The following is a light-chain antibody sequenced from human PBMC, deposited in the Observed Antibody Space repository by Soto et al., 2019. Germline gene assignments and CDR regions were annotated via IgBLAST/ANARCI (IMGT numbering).Light chain of an antibody. J-gene: IGLJ3*02. V-gene: IGLV1-44*01. CDR3: AARDDSLTGWV. CDR1: SSNIGTNT. Sequence: QSVLTQPPSASGTPGQRVTISCSGSSSNIGTNTVDWYQQLPGTAPKLLVNSNNQRPSGVPDRFSGSKSGTSASLAISGLQAEDEAYYYCAARDDSLTGWVFGGGTKLTVL. CDR2: SNN.